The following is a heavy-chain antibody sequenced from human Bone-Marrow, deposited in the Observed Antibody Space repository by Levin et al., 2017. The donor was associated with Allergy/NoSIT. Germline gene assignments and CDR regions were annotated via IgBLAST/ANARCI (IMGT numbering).Heavy chain of an antibody. Sequence: SQTLSLTCSVSGGSIASFYWSWIRQSPGKGLEWIGYIFFVGGTNFNPSLQGRATISIDKSKKQFSLKLTSVTAADTAIYYCALLRRDESYWGQGSLVTVSS. J-gene: IGHJ4*02. D-gene: IGHD5-24*01. CDR1: GGSIASFY. V-gene: IGHV4-59*01. CDR3: ALLRRDESY. CDR2: IFFVGGT.